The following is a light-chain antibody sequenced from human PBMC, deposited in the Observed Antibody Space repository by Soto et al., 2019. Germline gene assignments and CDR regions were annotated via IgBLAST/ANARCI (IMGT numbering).Light chain of an antibody. CDR3: QQYNSYSWT. Sequence: DIQMTQSPSTLSASVADRVTITCRASQSISSWLAWYQQKPGKAPKLLIYDASSLESGVPSRFSVSGSGTEFTLTISSLQPDDFATYYCQQYNSYSWTFGQGTKVEIK. V-gene: IGKV1-5*01. J-gene: IGKJ1*01. CDR2: DAS. CDR1: QSISSW.